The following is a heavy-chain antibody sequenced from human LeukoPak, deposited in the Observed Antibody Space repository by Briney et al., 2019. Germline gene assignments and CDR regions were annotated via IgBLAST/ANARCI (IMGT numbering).Heavy chain of an antibody. Sequence: GGSLRLSCAASGFTFGSYSMNWVRQAPGKGLEGVSSISSTSSYVYYADSVKGRFTLSRDNAKNSLYLQMNSLRADDTAVYYCAMKAVPRPRLHDAFDFWGQGTVVSVSS. CDR3: AMKAVPRPRLHDAFDF. D-gene: IGHD5-24*01. V-gene: IGHV3-21*04. CDR1: GFTFGSYS. CDR2: ISSTSSYV. J-gene: IGHJ3*01.